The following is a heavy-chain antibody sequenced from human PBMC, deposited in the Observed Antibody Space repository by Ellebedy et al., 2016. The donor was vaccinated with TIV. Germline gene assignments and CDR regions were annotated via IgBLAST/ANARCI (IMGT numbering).Heavy chain of an antibody. CDR1: GGSINSYY. J-gene: IGHJ5*02. CDR2: VHYSGGT. D-gene: IGHD4-23*01. CDR3: ARDSSNSRWYL. Sequence: ESLKISXSASGGSINSYYWSWIRQSPVKGLEWIGYVHYSGGTKYSPSLKSRVFISIDTSKNQFSLKLSSVTAADTAVYYCARDSSNSRWYLWGQGTLVTVSS. V-gene: IGHV4-59*01.